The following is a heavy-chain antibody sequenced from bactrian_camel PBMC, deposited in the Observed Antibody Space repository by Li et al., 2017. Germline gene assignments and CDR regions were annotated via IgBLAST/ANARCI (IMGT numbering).Heavy chain of an antibody. CDR3: AVRTSCNGVYVKSFGARPSDFGY. V-gene: IGHV3S40*01. D-gene: IGHD5*01. CDR2: IRSDGGST. CDR1: GFTFRAYD. J-gene: IGHJ6*01. Sequence: VQLVESGGGLVQPGGSLRLSCAASGFTFRAYDMSWVRQAPGKGLEWVSGIRSDGGSTNYADSVKGRFTISRDSAKNTVALQMNSLKPEDSAMYYCAVRTSCNGVYVKSFGARPSDFGYWGQGTQVTVS.